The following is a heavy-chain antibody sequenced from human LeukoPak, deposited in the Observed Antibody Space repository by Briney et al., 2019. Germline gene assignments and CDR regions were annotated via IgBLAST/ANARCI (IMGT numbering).Heavy chain of an antibody. J-gene: IGHJ4*02. V-gene: IGHV3-30*18. CDR1: GFTFSSCG. CDR2: VSSDESNK. D-gene: IGHD5-18*01. CDR3: AKGLQPGSMYYFDS. Sequence: GGSLRLSCAASGFTFSSCGMHWVRQAPGKGLEWVGVVSSDESNKYYSDSVKGRFTISRDTSKNTLYLQMNSLRGDDTAVYYCAKGLQPGSMYYFDSWGQGTPVTVSS.